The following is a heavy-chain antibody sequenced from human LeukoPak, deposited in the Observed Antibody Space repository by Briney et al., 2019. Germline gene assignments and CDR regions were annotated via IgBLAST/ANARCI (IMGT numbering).Heavy chain of an antibody. J-gene: IGHJ6*02. Sequence: PSETLYLTCTVSGGSISSGDYYWSWIRQPPGKGLEWIGYIYYSGSTYYNPSLKSRVTISVDTSKNQFSLKLSSVTAADTAVYYCARDEFPTVTTKGMDVWGQGTTVTVSS. V-gene: IGHV4-30-4*01. D-gene: IGHD4-17*01. CDR2: IYYSGST. CDR1: GGSISSGDYY. CDR3: ARDEFPTVTTKGMDV.